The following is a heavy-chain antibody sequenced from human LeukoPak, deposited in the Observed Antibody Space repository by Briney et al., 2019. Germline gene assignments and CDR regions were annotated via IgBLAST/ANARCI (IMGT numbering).Heavy chain of an antibody. V-gene: IGHV3-23*01. D-gene: IGHD6-19*01. J-gene: IGHJ4*02. CDR2: ISGGGGST. CDR1: GFTFSSYA. Sequence: PGGSLRLSCAASGFTFSSYAMSWVRQAPGKGLEWVSAISGGGGSTYYADSVKSRFTISTDNSKNTLYLQMNSLRAEDTAVYYCAKDRYSSCWYFFDYWGQGTLVTVSS. CDR3: AKDRYSSCWYFFDY.